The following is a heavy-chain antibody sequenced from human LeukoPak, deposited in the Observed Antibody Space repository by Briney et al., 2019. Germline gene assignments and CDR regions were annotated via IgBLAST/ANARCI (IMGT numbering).Heavy chain of an antibody. CDR2: ISYIGST. D-gene: IGHD4-17*01. J-gene: IGHJ3*02. Sequence: SETLSLTCTVSGGSISSHYWSWIRQPPGKGLEWIGYISYIGSTNYNPSLKSRVTISVDTSKNQFSPKLSSVTAADAAVYFCARDPTTVTKGLDIWGQGTMVTVSP. CDR1: GGSISSHY. V-gene: IGHV4-59*11. CDR3: ARDPTTVTKGLDI.